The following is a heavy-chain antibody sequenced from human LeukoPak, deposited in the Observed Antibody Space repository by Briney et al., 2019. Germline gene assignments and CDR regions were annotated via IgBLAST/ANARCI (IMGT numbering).Heavy chain of an antibody. J-gene: IGHJ4*02. Sequence: GGSLRLSCAASGFTFSSYAMSWVRQAPGRGLEWVAVISYDGSHKYYADSVKGRFTISRDNSKNTLYPQMNSLRAEDTAVYYCAKGVDTAMAPAWDFWGQGTLVTVSS. D-gene: IGHD5-18*01. CDR2: ISYDGSHK. CDR3: AKGVDTAMAPAWDF. V-gene: IGHV3-30*04. CDR1: GFTFSSYA.